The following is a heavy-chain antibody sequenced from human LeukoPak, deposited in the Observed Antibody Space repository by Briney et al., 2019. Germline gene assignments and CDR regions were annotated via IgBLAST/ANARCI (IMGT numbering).Heavy chain of an antibody. J-gene: IGHJ4*02. Sequence: SETLSLTCSVSGGSFSPHYWSWIRQSAGKGLEWIGRIYTSGSTNYNPSLKSRVTMSVDTSQNQFSLKLNSVTAADTAVYYCARGPELSISAAGSFDSWGQGTLVTVSS. V-gene: IGHV4-4*07. CDR1: GGSFSPHY. CDR2: IYTSGST. D-gene: IGHD6-13*01. CDR3: ARGPELSISAAGSFDS.